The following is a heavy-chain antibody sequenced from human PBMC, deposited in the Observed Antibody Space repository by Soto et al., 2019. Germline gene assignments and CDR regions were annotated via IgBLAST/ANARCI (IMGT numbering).Heavy chain of an antibody. Sequence: SETLSLTCAVSGGSFRGFYWTWIRQSPGKGLEWLGDINHVGITNYNPSLKSRVSIPVDTSKSQFSLKLSSVTAADTAVYYCARAHDFGGGRQPPIDPGGKGTLVTVPS. CDR2: INHVGIT. CDR1: GGSFRGFY. J-gene: IGHJ5*02. D-gene: IGHD2-15*01. CDR3: ARAHDFGGGRQPPIDP. V-gene: IGHV4-34*01.